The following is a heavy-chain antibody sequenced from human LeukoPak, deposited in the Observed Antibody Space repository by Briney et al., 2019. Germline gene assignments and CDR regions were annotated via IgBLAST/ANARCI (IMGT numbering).Heavy chain of an antibody. J-gene: IGHJ4*02. Sequence: GGSLRLSCAASGFTFSIYGMHWVRQAPGKGLEWVSVISNDGATKYYADSVKGRFTISRDNSKNTLYLQMASLRAEDTAVYYCAKDYPSYSSRTLDYWGQGTLVTVSS. CDR3: AKDYPSYSSRTLDY. CDR1: GFTFSIYG. CDR2: ISNDGATK. V-gene: IGHV3-30*18. D-gene: IGHD6-13*01.